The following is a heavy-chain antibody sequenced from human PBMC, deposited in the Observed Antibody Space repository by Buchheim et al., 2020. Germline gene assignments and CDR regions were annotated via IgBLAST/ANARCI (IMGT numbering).Heavy chain of an antibody. CDR1: GDSIGGRRVF. D-gene: IGHD1-1*01. J-gene: IGHJ4*02. Sequence: QLQLQESGPGLVKTSETLSLTCSVSGDSIGGRRVFWGWVRQPPGKGPEWIGGTNDSGSTYYTPSLKSRVTLSIVPTSNQFSLRLRSVTASDTAVYFCARHFTNWNFDYWGQG. CDR3: ARHFTNWNFDY. V-gene: IGHV4-39*01. CDR2: TNDSGST.